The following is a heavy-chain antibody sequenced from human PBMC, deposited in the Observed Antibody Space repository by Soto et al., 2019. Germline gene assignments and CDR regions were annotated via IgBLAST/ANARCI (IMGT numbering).Heavy chain of an antibody. J-gene: IGHJ6*02. CDR3: ARDDILTGYWDYYGMDV. CDR2: IHLDGSEK. CDR1: GFTFSDYW. D-gene: IGHD3-9*01. Sequence: PGGSLRLSCAASGFTFSDYWMSWVRQTPGKGLEWVGNIHLDGSEKYYAGFVKGRFTFSRDNVKNSLYPQMNSLKPEDTGVYYCARDDILTGYWDYYGMDVWGQGTTVTVSS. V-gene: IGHV3-7*01.